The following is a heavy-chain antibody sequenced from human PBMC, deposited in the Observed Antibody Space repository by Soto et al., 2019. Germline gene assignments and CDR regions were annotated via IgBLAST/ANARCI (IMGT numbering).Heavy chain of an antibody. CDR1: GFTFSSYD. V-gene: IGHV3-48*04. J-gene: IGHJ5*02. Sequence: PGGSLRLSCAASGFTFSSYDLNWVRQAPGKGLEWVSYISRSSSTMYHADSVKGRFTISRDNAKNSLYLQMNSLRAEDTAVYYCARACYGDCPWGQGTLGTVSS. CDR2: ISRSSSTM. CDR3: ARACYGDCP. D-gene: IGHD4-17*01.